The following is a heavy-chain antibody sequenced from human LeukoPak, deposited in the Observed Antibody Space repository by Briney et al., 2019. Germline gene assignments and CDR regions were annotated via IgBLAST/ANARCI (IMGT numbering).Heavy chain of an antibody. CDR3: TTGFYFIDV. V-gene: IGHV3-15*01. CDR1: GFTFSNYS. J-gene: IGHJ6*03. Sequence: GGSLRLSCAGSGFTFSNYSINWVRQAPGKGLEWVGRIKSKTDGGTTDYAAPVKGEFTISRDDSKNTLYLQINSLKTEDTAVYYCTTGFYFIDVWGKGTTVTVSS. CDR2: IKSKTDGGTT.